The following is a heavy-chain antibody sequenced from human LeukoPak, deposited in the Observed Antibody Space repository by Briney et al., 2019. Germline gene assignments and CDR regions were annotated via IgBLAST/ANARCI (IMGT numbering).Heavy chain of an antibody. D-gene: IGHD4-23*01. Sequence: PGGSLRLSCAASGFTFDDYAMHWVRQAPGKGLEWVSGISWNSGTIYYADSVKGRFTISRDDAKNTLYLQMHSLRAEDTALYYCAKRSAPRTVGYFDYWGQGTLVTISS. J-gene: IGHJ4*02. V-gene: IGHV3-9*01. CDR1: GFTFDDYA. CDR2: ISWNSGTI. CDR3: AKRSAPRTVGYFDY.